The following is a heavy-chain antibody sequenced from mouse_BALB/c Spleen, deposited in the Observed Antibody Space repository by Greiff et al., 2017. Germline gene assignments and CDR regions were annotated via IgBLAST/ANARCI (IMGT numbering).Heavy chain of an antibody. J-gene: IGHJ4*01. CDR1: GYTFTSYW. Sequence: VQLQQSGAELVRPGASVTLSCKASGYTFTSYWMQWVKQRPGQGLEWIGAIYPGDGDTRYTQKFKGKATLTADKSSSTAYMQLSSLASEDSAVYYCARRAAVDAMDYWGQGTSVTVSS. D-gene: IGHD3-3*01. V-gene: IGHV1-87*01. CDR2: IYPGDGDT. CDR3: ARRAAVDAMDY.